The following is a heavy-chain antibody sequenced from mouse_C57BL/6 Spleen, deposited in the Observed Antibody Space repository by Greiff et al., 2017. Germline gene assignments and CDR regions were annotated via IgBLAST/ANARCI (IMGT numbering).Heavy chain of an antibody. CDR1: GYTFTSYW. J-gene: IGHJ1*03. Sequence: QVQLQQPGAELVKPGASVKLSCKASGYTFTSYWMHWVKQRPGQGLEWIGMIHPNSGSTNYNEKFKSKATLTVDKSSSTDYMQLSSLTSEDSAVYYCARSPYSNGYFDVWGTGTTVTVSS. CDR2: IHPNSGST. CDR3: ARSPYSNGYFDV. V-gene: IGHV1-64*01. D-gene: IGHD2-5*01.